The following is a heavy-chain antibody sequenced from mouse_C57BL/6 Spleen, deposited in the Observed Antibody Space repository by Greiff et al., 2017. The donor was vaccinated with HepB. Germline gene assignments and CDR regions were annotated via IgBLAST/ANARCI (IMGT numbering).Heavy chain of an antibody. CDR1: GYTFTDYN. Sequence: EVQLQQSGPELVKPGASVKIPCKASGYTFTDYNMDWVKQSHGKSLEWIGDINPNNGGTIYNQKFKGKATLTVDKSSSTAYMELRSLTSENTAVYYCAIRGYYGYDGFAYWGQGTLVTVSA. CDR3: AIRGYYGYDGFAY. CDR2: INPNNGGT. D-gene: IGHD2-2*01. J-gene: IGHJ3*01. V-gene: IGHV1-18*01.